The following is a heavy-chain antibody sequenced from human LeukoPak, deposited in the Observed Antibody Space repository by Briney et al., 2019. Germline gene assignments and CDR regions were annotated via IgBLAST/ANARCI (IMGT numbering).Heavy chain of an antibody. V-gene: IGHV4-34*01. J-gene: IGHJ4*02. CDR2: INHSGST. CDR3: ARRRVVPAARRGYFDY. CDR1: GGSFSGYY. Sequence: SETLSLTCAVYGGSFSGYYWSWIRQPPGKGLEWIGEINHSGSTNYNPSLKSRVTISVDTSKNQFSLKLSSVTAADTAVYYCARRRVVPAARRGYFDYWGPGTLVTVSP. D-gene: IGHD2-2*01.